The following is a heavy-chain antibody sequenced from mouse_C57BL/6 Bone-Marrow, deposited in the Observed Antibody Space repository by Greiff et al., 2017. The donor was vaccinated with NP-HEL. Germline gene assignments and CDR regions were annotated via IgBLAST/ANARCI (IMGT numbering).Heavy chain of an antibody. CDR2: INPSTGGT. D-gene: IGHD2-5*01. CDR1: GYSFTGYY. Sequence: EVQLQQSGPELVKPGASVKISCKASGYSFTGYYMNWVKQSPEKSLEWIGEINPSTGGTTYNQKFKAKATLTVDKSSSTAYMQLKSLTSEDSAVYYCARGSNLFAYWGQGTRVTVSA. J-gene: IGHJ3*01. V-gene: IGHV1-42*01. CDR3: ARGSNLFAY.